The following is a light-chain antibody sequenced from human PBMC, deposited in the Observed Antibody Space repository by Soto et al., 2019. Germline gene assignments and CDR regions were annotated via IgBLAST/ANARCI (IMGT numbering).Light chain of an antibody. CDR1: QGISSW. J-gene: IGKJ4*01. CDR2: AAS. CDR3: QQANSFPLT. Sequence: IQMTQSPSTLSSSFGDRVTLTCLASQGISSWLAWYKQKPGKAPKLLSYAASSLRSGVPSRFRGSGSGTDFTLTISSLKPEDFATYYCQQANSFPLTFGGGTKVDIK. V-gene: IGKV1-12*01.